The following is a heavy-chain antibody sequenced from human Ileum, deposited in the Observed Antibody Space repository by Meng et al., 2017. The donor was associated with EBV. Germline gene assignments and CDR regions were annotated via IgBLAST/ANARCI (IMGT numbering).Heavy chain of an antibody. D-gene: IGHD3-3*01. J-gene: IGHJ4*02. CDR3: ARGYDFWSGPDY. V-gene: IGHV3-74*01. Sequence: VTLGGCGGGLVSLGGSLTLSGAAYGFPVGSYWMHWVRQAPGKGLVWVSRINSEGSSTSYADSVKGRFTISRDNAKNTLYLQMNSLRAEDTAVYYCARGYDFWSGPDYWGQGTLVTVSS. CDR1: GFPVGSYW. CDR2: INSEGSST.